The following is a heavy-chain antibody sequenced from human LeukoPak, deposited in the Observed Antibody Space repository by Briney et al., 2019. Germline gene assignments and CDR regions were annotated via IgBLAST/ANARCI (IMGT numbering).Heavy chain of an antibody. Sequence: SETLSLTCAVYGGSFSGYYWGWIRQPPGKGLEWIGEINHSGSTNYNPSLKSRVTISVDTSKNQFSLKLSSVTAADTAVYYCARISGSSLDYWGQGTLVTVSS. CDR3: ARISGSSLDY. V-gene: IGHV4-34*01. J-gene: IGHJ4*02. CDR2: INHSGST. D-gene: IGHD1-26*01. CDR1: GGSFSGYY.